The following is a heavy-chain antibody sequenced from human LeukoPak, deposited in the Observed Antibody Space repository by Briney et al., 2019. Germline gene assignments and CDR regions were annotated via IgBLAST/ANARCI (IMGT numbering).Heavy chain of an antibody. J-gene: IGHJ4*02. CDR2: ISDSGGNT. Sequence: PGGSLRLSCAASGFTFSSYAMSWVRQAPGKGLEWVSAISDSGGNTYYADSVTGRFTISRDNSKNTLYLQMNSLRAEDTAVYYCAKVNDFWSGYYGTLDYWGQGTLVTVSS. CDR1: GFTFSSYA. CDR3: AKVNDFWSGYYGTLDY. D-gene: IGHD3-3*01. V-gene: IGHV3-23*01.